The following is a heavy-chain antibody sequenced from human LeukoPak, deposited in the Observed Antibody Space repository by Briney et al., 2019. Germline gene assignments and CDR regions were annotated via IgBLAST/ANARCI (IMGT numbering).Heavy chain of an antibody. V-gene: IGHV1-2*02. CDR2: INPNSGGT. J-gene: IGHJ6*02. Sequence: ASVTVSCKASGYTFTGYYMHWVRQAPGQGLEWMGWINPNSGGTNYAQKFRGRVTMTRDTSISTAYMELSRLRSDDTAVYYCARSLRRVVVPAATPYYYGMDVWGQGTTVTVSS. D-gene: IGHD2-2*01. CDR3: ARSLRRVVVPAATPYYYGMDV. CDR1: GYTFTGYY.